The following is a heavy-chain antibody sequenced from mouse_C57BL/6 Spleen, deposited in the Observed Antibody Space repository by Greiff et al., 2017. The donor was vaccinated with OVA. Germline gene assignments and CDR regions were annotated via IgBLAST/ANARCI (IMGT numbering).Heavy chain of an antibody. Sequence: QVQLQQPGAELVMPGASVKLSCKASGYTFTSYWMHWVKQRPGQGLEWIGEIDPSDSYTNYNQKFKGKSTLTVDKSSSTAYMQLSSLTSEDSAVYYCARLRLRRRGYFDYWGQGTTLTVSS. V-gene: IGHV1-69*01. D-gene: IGHD2-4*01. CDR3: ARLRLRRRGYFDY. J-gene: IGHJ2*01. CDR2: IDPSDSYT. CDR1: GYTFTSYW.